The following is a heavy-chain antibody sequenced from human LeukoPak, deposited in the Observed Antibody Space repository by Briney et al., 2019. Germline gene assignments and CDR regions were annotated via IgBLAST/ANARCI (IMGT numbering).Heavy chain of an antibody. CDR1: GFTFSSYW. CDR3: VRAVRAESNY. D-gene: IGHD6-13*01. J-gene: IGHJ4*02. V-gene: IGHV3-7*01. CDR2: INQDGSEK. Sequence: PGGSLRLSCAASGFTFSSYWMSWVRQAPGKGLEWVANINQDGSEKYYVDSVKGRFTISRDNAKNSLYLQMDSLRAEDTALYYCVRAVRAESNYWGQGTLVTVSS.